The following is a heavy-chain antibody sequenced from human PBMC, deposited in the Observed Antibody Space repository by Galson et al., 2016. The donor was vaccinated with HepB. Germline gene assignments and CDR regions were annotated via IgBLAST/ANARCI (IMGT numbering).Heavy chain of an antibody. CDR3: ASLRDGYNYMDV. CDR1: GGSISTYY. Sequence: SETLSLTCTVSGGSISTYYWNWIRQPPGRGLEWIGYIYYTGSTNYNPSLKSRVTISVDTSKNQFSLKLSSVTAADTAVYYCASLRDGYNYMDVWAKGTTVTVSS. D-gene: IGHD5-24*01. CDR2: IYYTGST. J-gene: IGHJ6*03. V-gene: IGHV4-59*01.